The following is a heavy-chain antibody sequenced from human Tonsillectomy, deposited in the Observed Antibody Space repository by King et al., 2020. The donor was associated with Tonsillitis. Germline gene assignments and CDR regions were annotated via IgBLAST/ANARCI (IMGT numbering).Heavy chain of an antibody. D-gene: IGHD3-9*01. V-gene: IGHV4-30-2*01. CDR1: GGSINSGGYS. Sequence: LQLQESGSGLVKPSQTLSLTCVVSGGSINSGGYSWSWIRQPPGKGLEWIGYIYHSWSTYYNPSLKSRVTISIDTSKNQLSLKLSSVTAADTAVYYCARGHYDILTGHYHDKFDIWGQGTMVTVSS. CDR3: ARGHYDILTGHYHDKFDI. J-gene: IGHJ3*02. CDR2: IYHSWST.